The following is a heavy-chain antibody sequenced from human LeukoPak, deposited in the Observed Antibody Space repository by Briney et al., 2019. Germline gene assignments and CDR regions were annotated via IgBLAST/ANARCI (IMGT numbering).Heavy chain of an antibody. D-gene: IGHD4-17*01. J-gene: IGHJ3*02. CDR2: IKPDGSEK. V-gene: IGHV3-7*01. Sequence: GGSLGLSCAASRFTFSSYWMSWVRQAPGKGLEWVANIKPDGSEKSYVDSVKGRFTISRDNAKNSLYLQMNSLRAEDTALYYCASSRLRDAFDIWGQGTMVTVSS. CDR3: ASSRLRDAFDI. CDR1: RFTFSSYW.